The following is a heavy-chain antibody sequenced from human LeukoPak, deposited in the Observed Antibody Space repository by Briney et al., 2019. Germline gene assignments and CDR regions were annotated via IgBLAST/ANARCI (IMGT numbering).Heavy chain of an antibody. V-gene: IGHV7-4-1*02. Sequence: GASVKFSCKASEYTFTSYGVNWVRQAPGQGLEWMGWINTDTGKPTYAQGLTGRFVFSLDTSVSTAYLQISSLKAEDTAVYYCAREVGYCSSTSCYARWFDPWGQGTLVTVSS. J-gene: IGHJ5*02. CDR3: AREVGYCSSTSCYARWFDP. CDR2: INTDTGKP. CDR1: EYTFTSYG. D-gene: IGHD2-2*01.